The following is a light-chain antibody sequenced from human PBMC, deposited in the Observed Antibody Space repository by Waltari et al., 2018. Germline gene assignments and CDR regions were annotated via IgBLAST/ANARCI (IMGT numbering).Light chain of an antibody. CDR3: LQRNTYPYT. Sequence: DIQMTQSPSSLSASVGDTVTITCRASPGISSNLIWFQQRPGKPPKLLIYASTTLQSGVPSRFSGSGSGTEFTLTVSSLQPEDFATYYCLQRNTYPYTFGQGTRVEIK. V-gene: IGKV1-17*01. J-gene: IGKJ2*01. CDR1: PGISSN. CDR2: AST.